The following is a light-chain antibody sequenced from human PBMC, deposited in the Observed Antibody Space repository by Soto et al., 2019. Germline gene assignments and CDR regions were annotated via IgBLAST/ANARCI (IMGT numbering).Light chain of an antibody. Sequence: ELVLTQSPATLSLSPGESATLSCRASQSVAGYLAWYQQKPGQGPRLLIYDSSTRGTGTPARVRGSGSRTDFTLTTSCLEPEAFAIYICKHRSNWRLYTFGQGTKLPIK. V-gene: IGKV3-11*01. CDR2: DSS. J-gene: IGKJ2*01. CDR3: KHRSNWRLYT. CDR1: QSVAGY.